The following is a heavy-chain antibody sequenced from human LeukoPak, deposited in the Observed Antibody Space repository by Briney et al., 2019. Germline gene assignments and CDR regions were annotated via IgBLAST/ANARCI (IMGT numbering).Heavy chain of an antibody. CDR1: GFTFSNAW. V-gene: IGHV3-15*01. J-gene: IGHJ4*02. Sequence: PGGSLRLSCAASGFTFSNAWMNCVRQAPGKGLEWVGRIKSKPDGGTTDYAAPVKGRFTISRDDSQNTLYLQMNGLKTEDTAVYYCTTHHTFYYDSSGYYRGFDNWGQGTLVTVSS. CDR3: TTHHTFYYDSSGYYRGFDN. D-gene: IGHD3-22*01. CDR2: IKSKPDGGTT.